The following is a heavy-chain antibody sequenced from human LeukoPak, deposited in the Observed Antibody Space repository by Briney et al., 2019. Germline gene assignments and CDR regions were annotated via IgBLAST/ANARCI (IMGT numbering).Heavy chain of an antibody. V-gene: IGHV3-23*01. CDR1: GFTFSSYA. J-gene: IGHJ6*03. CDR2: ISGSGGST. D-gene: IGHD4-17*01. Sequence: GGSLRLSCAASGFTFSSYAMSWVRQAPGKGLEWVSAISGSGGSTYYADSVKGRFTISRDNSKNTLYLQMNSLRAEDTAVYYCAKGSDYGDYVAFYYHYYMDVWGKGTTVTVSS. CDR3: AKGSDYGDYVAFYYHYYMDV.